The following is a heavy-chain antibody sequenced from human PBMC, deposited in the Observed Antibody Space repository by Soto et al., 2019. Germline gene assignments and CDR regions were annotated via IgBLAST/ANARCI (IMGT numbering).Heavy chain of an antibody. J-gene: IGHJ4*02. CDR2: ISGSGGST. V-gene: IGHV3-23*01. Sequence: QAGGSLRLSCAASGFTFSSYAMSWVRQAPGKGLEWVSAISGSGGSTYYADSVKGRFTISRDNSKNTLYLQMNSLRAEDTAVYYCATLHSQTGTIGYWGQGTLVTVSS. D-gene: IGHD1-7*01. CDR3: ATLHSQTGTIGY. CDR1: GFTFSSYA.